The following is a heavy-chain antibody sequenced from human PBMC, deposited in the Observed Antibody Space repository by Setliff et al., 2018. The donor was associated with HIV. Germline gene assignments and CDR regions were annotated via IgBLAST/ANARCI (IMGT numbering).Heavy chain of an antibody. V-gene: IGHV4-59*11. CDR1: GDSISSHS. Sequence: SETLSLTCNVSGDSISSHSWTWIRQPSGKGLEWIGSIDYSGRIDKKTSLKSRIRMSIDTSKNQFYVNLFSVTAADMAIYYCARVLYDSGGFFTTAGPLSLDLWGRGTLVTVSS. CDR3: ARVLYDSGGFFTTAGPLSLDL. D-gene: IGHD3-22*01. J-gene: IGHJ2*01. CDR2: IDYSGRI.